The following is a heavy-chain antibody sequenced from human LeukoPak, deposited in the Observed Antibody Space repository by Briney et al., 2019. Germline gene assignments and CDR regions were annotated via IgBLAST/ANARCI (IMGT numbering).Heavy chain of an antibody. V-gene: IGHV4-39*01. CDR3: ARFDPPKVDY. CDR1: GGSISSSSYY. Sequence: SETLSLTCTVSGGSISSSSYYWGWIRQPPGKGLEWIGSIYYSGSTYYNPSLKSRVTISVDTSKNQFSLKLSSVTAADTAVYYCARFDPPKVDYWGQGTLVTVSS. J-gene: IGHJ4*02. CDR2: IYYSGST.